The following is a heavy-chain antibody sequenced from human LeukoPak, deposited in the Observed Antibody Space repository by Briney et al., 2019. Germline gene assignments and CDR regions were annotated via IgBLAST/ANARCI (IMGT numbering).Heavy chain of an antibody. D-gene: IGHD2-8*01. V-gene: IGHV4-4*02. J-gene: IGHJ4*02. CDR2: IYHSGST. CDR3: ARGLPNGDEGGGSDFDY. CDR1: GGSISSNNW. Sequence: SGTLSLTCAVSGGSISSNNWWSWVRQPPGKGLEWIGEIYHSGSTDYNPSLKSRVTISVDTSKNQFSLKLSSVTAADTAVYYCARGLPNGDEGGGSDFDYWGQGTLVTVSS.